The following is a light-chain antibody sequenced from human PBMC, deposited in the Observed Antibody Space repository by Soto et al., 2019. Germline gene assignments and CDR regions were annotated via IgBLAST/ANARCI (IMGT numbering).Light chain of an antibody. CDR3: AAWDGSLNGYV. CDR2: YDV. CDR1: SSNIGNNA. V-gene: IGLV1-36*01. Sequence: QSVLTQPPSVSEAPRQRVTISCSGSSSNIGNNAVNWYQQLPGKAPKLLIYYDVLLPSGVSDRFSGSKSATSASLAISGLQSEDEADYYCAAWDGSLNGYVFGTGTKVTVL. J-gene: IGLJ1*01.